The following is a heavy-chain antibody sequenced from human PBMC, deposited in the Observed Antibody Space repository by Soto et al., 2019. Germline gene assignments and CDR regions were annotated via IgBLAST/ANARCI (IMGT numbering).Heavy chain of an antibody. Sequence: EVQLVESGGDLVQPGGSLRLSCVASGFTFSPCWMSWVRQAPGRGLQWVATINNDGSEKYYADSVKGRFTISRDNARDSLYLQLTSLRAEDTAIYYCARGSNQDYWGQGTLVAVSS. V-gene: IGHV3-7*03. J-gene: IGHJ4*02. CDR2: INNDGSEK. CDR1: GFTFSPCW. CDR3: ARGSNQDY. D-gene: IGHD2-8*01.